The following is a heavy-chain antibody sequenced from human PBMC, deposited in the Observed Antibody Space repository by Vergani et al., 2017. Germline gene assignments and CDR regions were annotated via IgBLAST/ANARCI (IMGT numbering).Heavy chain of an antibody. CDR3: ARXRIRNYGSGSYTPGYYYYYGMDV. Sequence: QVQLVQSGAEVKKPGASVKVSCKASGYTFTGYYMHWVRQAPGQGLEWMGWINPNSGGTNYAQKFQGRVTMTRDTSISTAYMELSRLRSDDTAVYYCARXRIRNYGSGSYTPGYYYYYGMDVWGQGTTVTVSS. D-gene: IGHD3-10*01. J-gene: IGHJ6*02. CDR2: INPNSGGT. CDR1: GYTFTGYY. V-gene: IGHV1-2*02.